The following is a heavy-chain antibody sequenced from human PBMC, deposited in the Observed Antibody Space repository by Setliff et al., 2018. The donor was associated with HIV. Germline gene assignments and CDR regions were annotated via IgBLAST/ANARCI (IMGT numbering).Heavy chain of an antibody. CDR1: GFTFSDSV. D-gene: IGHD6-13*01. V-gene: IGHV3-30*01. CDR3: AKDAAGSNFDY. Sequence: GGSLRLSCTASGFTFSDSVMHWVRQPPGKGLEWVAAISVDGSGKFYADSVKGRFTISRDNSKNTLYLQMNSLRAEDTAVYYCAKDAAGSNFDYWGQGTLVTVSS. J-gene: IGHJ4*02. CDR2: ISVDGSGK.